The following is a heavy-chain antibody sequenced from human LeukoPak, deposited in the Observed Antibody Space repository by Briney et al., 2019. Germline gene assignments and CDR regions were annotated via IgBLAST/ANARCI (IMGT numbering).Heavy chain of an antibody. CDR2: ISVSGGSR. Sequence: GGSLRLSCAASGFTFSNYAMSWARQAPGKGLEWVSGISVSGGSRYYADSVKGRFAISRDNSKNTLYLQMNSLRAEDTAVYYCAKDGQYSTGWYFDYWGQGTLVTVSS. CDR1: GFTFSNYA. V-gene: IGHV3-23*01. J-gene: IGHJ4*02. CDR3: AKDGQYSTGWYFDY. D-gene: IGHD6-19*01.